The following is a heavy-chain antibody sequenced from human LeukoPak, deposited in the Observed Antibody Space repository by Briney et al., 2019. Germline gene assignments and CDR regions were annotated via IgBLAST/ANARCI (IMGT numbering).Heavy chain of an antibody. CDR3: ARGAYYYYMDV. Sequence: GGSLRLSCAASGFTLSDYSMYWVRQAPGKGLEWVSYISSSSSTICYADSVKGRFTISRDNAKNSLYLQMNSLRAQDTAVYYCARGAYYYYMDVWGKGTTVTVSS. CDR1: GFTLSDYS. CDR2: ISSSSSTI. V-gene: IGHV3-48*04. J-gene: IGHJ6*03.